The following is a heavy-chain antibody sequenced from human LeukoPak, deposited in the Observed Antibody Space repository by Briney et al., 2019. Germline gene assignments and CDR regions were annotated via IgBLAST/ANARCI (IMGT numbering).Heavy chain of an antibody. CDR3: ALGGGGYNYQ. J-gene: IGHJ4*02. V-gene: IGHV1-69*04. CDR2: SNPISGRA. D-gene: IGHD5-24*01. Sequence: SVKVSCKASGGTFSGYAMSWVRQAPGQGLEWMGRSNPISGRANYAQKFQGRVTMTADKSTRTACTELSRLRSEDTAGYYCALGGGGYNYQWGQGNVITVS. CDR1: GGTFSGYA.